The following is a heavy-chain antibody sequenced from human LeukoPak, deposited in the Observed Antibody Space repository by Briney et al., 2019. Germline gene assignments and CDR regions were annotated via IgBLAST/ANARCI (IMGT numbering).Heavy chain of an antibody. CDR1: GFTLSSNY. CDR2: IYSGGST. J-gene: IGHJ5*02. CDR3: ARDYCSGGSCYQILT. Sequence: GGSLRLSCAASGFTLSSNYMSWVRQAPGKGLEWVSVIYSGGSTYYADSVKGRFTISRDNAKNSLYLQMNSLRAEDTAVYYCARDYCSGGSCYQILTWGQGTLVTVSS. D-gene: IGHD2-15*01. V-gene: IGHV3-66*01.